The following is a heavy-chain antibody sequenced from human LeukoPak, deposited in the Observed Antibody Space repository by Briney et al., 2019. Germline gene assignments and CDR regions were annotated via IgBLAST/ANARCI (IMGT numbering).Heavy chain of an antibody. CDR2: IYPGDSDT. CDR3: ATTMITNTHFDY. D-gene: IGHD3-16*01. Sequence: GESLKISCKGSGYRFTNSWIVWVRQMPGKGLEWMGIIYPGDSDTRYSPSFQGQVTISADKSITTAYLQWSSLKASDTAMYYCATTMITNTHFDYWAQGTLVTVSS. J-gene: IGHJ4*02. CDR1: GYRFTNSW. V-gene: IGHV5-51*01.